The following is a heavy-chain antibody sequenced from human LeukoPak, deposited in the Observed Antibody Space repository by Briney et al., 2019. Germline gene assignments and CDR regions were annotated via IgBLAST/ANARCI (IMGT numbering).Heavy chain of an antibody. CDR2: IYYSGST. CDR3: ARVRVSSGSHPWYFDY. CDR1: RGSISSYY. V-gene: IGHV4-59*01. Sequence: PSETLSLTCTVSRGSISSYYWSWIRQPPGQGLEWIGYIYYSGSTDYNPSLKSRVNISVDTSKNQFSLKLSSVTAAHTAVYYCARVRVSSGSHPWYFDYWGQGTLVTVSS. D-gene: IGHD3-22*01. J-gene: IGHJ4*02.